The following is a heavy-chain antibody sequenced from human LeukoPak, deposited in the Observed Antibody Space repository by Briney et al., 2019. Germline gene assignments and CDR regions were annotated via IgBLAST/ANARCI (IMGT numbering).Heavy chain of an antibody. J-gene: IGHJ4*02. CDR3: ARVPSRRFGRSSWYWYFDY. CDR2: IKQDGSEK. D-gene: IGHD6-13*01. CDR1: GFIVRSNH. V-gene: IGHV3-7*01. Sequence: PGGSLRLSCAAFGFIVRSNHINWVRQAPGKGLEWVANIKQDGSEKYYVDSVKGRFTISRDNAKNSLYLQMNSLRAEDTAVYYCARVPSRRFGRSSWYWYFDYWGQGTLVTVSS.